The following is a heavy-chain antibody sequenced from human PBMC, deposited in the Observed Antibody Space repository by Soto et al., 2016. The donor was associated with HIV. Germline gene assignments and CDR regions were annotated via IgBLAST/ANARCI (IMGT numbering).Heavy chain of an antibody. CDR3: AREGGNYYDSSGLGDY. D-gene: IGHD3-22*01. Sequence: EVQLVESGGGLVQPGGSLRLSCAASGFTVSSNYMSWVRQAPGKGLEWVSVIYSGGSTYYADSVKGRFTISRDNSKNTLYLQMNSLRAEDTAVYYCAREGGNYYDSSGLGDYWGQGTLVTVSS. CDR1: GFTVSSNY. CDR2: IYSGGST. J-gene: IGHJ4*02. V-gene: IGHV3-66*01.